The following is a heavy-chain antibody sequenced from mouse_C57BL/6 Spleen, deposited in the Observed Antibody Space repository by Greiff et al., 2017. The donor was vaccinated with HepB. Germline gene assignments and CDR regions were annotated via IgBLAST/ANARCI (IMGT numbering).Heavy chain of an antibody. V-gene: IGHV1-15*01. J-gene: IGHJ4*01. CDR1: GYTFTAYE. Sequence: QVQLKESGAELVRPGASVTLSCKASGYTFTAYEMHWVKQTPVHGLEWIGAIDPETGGTAYNQKFKGKAILTADKSSSTAYMELRSLTSEDSAVYYCTLYGYDGAMDYWGQGTSVTVSS. CDR3: TLYGYDGAMDY. CDR2: IDPETGGT. D-gene: IGHD2-2*01.